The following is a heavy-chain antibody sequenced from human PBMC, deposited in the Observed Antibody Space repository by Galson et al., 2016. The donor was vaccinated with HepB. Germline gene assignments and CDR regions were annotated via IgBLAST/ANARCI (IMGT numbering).Heavy chain of an antibody. CDR3: AKDHAFLGLYFYGMDV. CDR2: ISYHGIQK. Sequence: SLRLSCAASGFTFSDFAMHWVRQAPGKGLEWVTVISYHGIQKYYADSVKGRFTISRDNSRNTVYLHMTSLRVEDTAVYYCAKDHAFLGLYFYGMDVWGQGTTVTVSS. D-gene: IGHD3-9*01. J-gene: IGHJ6*02. V-gene: IGHV3-30*18. CDR1: GFTFSDFA.